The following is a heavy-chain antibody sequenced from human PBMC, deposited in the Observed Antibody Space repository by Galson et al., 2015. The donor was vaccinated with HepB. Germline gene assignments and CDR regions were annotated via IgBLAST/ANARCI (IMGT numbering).Heavy chain of an antibody. V-gene: IGHV3-21*01. D-gene: IGHD6-13*01. CDR3: ARESSLNGRIAAAGSNYYYYYGMDV. J-gene: IGHJ6*02. Sequence: SLRLSCAASGFTFSSYSMNWVRQAPGKGLEWVSSISSSSSYIYYADSVKGRFTISRDNAKNSLYLQMNSLRAEDTAVYYCARESSLNGRIAAAGSNYYYYYGMDVWGQGTTVTVSS. CDR2: ISSSSSYI. CDR1: GFTFSSYS.